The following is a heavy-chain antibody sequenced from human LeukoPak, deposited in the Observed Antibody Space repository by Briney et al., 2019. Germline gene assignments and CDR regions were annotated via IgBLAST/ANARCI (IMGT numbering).Heavy chain of an antibody. D-gene: IGHD4-17*01. J-gene: IGHJ4*02. Sequence: KSSETLSLTCTVSGGSISSSSYYWGWIRQPPGKGLEWIGSIYYSGSTYYNPSLKSRVTISVDTSKNQFSLKLSSVTAADTAVYYCARQTVTTGDFDYWGQGTLVTVSS. CDR1: GGSISSSSYY. CDR3: ARQTVTTGDFDY. CDR2: IYYSGST. V-gene: IGHV4-39*01.